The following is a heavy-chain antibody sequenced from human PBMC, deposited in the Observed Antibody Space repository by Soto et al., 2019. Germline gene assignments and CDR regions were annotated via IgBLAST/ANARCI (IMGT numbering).Heavy chain of an antibody. D-gene: IGHD4-17*01. CDR2: IYYIGNT. V-gene: IGHV4-39*01. CDR3: GGQDYGAKGYDFEN. J-gene: IGHJ4*02. Sequence: QLQLQESGSGLVKPSETLSLTCIVSNGSISSRSSYWGWIRQTPGKGLEWIGSIYYIGNTYYNPSLKSLFTIAIDLSKTQFSLKNNSVTAADTAVYFCGGQDYGAKGYDFENWGQGALVTVSS. CDR1: NGSISSRSSY.